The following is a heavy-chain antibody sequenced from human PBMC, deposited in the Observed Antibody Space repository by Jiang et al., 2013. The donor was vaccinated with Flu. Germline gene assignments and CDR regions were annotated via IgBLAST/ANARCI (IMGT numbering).Heavy chain of an antibody. J-gene: IGHJ4*02. CDR2: ISSNGGST. CDR3: ARGLVQWLGPRWYYFDY. CDR1: GFTFSSYA. D-gene: IGHD6-19*01. V-gene: IGHV3-64*01. Sequence: RLSCAASGFTFSSYAMHWVRQAPGKGLEYVSAISSNGGSTYYANSVKGRFTISRDNSKNTLYLQMGSLRAEDMAVYYCARGLVQWLGPRWYYFDYWGQGTLVTVSS.